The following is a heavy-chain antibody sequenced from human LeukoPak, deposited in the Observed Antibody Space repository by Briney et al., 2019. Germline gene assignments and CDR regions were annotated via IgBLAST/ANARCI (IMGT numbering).Heavy chain of an antibody. J-gene: IGHJ4*02. CDR3: ARVPYSGSYYGTLDY. Sequence: ASVKVSCKASGYTFTSYGISWVRQAPGQGLESMGWISAYNGKTNYAHKLQVRVTMTTDTSTSTAYMELRSLRSDDTAVYDCARVPYSGSYYGTLDYWGQGTLVTVSS. CDR1: GYTFTSYG. CDR2: ISAYNGKT. D-gene: IGHD1-26*01. V-gene: IGHV1-18*01.